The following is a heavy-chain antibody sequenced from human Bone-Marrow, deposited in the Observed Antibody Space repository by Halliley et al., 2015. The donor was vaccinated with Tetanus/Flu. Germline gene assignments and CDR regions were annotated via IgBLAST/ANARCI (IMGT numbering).Heavy chain of an antibody. CDR2: IYYSGGT. CDR3: ARVSPQKAAAITYYFDY. D-gene: IGHD6-13*01. J-gene: IGHJ4*02. CDR1: GGSISSYH. V-gene: IGHV4-59*01. Sequence: TLSLTCTVSGGSISSYHWSWIRQPPGKGLEWIGYIYYSGGTNYNPSLKSRVTISVDTSKNQFSLKLRSVTAADTAVYYCARVSPQKAAAITYYFDYWGQGTLVTVSS.